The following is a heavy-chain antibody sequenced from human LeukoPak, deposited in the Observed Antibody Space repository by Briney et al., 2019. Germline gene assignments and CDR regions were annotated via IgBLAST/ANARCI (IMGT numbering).Heavy chain of an antibody. Sequence: SETLSLTCTVSGASISNSAYYWLWIRQPPGEGLECIGTVHYSGSTFYNPSLKSRVNISVDTSKNQFSLQLSSVTAADTAVYYCARLFFVIDTWGQGTLVTISS. V-gene: IGHV4-39*01. D-gene: IGHD3-3*01. CDR2: VHYSGST. CDR1: GASISNSAYY. J-gene: IGHJ5*02. CDR3: ARLFFVIDT.